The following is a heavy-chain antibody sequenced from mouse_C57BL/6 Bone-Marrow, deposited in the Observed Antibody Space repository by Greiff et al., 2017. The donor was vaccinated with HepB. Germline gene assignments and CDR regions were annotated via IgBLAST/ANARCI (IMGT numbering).Heavy chain of an antibody. CDR2: INPSTGGT. CDR1: GYSFTGYY. D-gene: IGHD1-1*02. Sequence: VQLQQSGPELVKPGASVKISCKASGYSFTGYYMNWVKQSPEKSLEWIGEINPSTGGTTYNQKFKAKATLTVDKSSSTAYMQLNSLTSEDSAVYYCARSRVVRYYFDYWGQGTTLTVSS. CDR3: ARSRVVRYYFDY. J-gene: IGHJ2*01. V-gene: IGHV1-42*01.